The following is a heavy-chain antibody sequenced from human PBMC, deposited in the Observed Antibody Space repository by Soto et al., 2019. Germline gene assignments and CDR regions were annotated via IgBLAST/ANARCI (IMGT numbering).Heavy chain of an antibody. CDR2: IYYSGST. J-gene: IGHJ5*02. D-gene: IGHD6-13*01. CDR1: GGSIGSSSYY. CDR3: ARRGSSSWKNWFDP. V-gene: IGHV4-39*01. Sequence: KPSETLSLTCTVSGGSIGSSSYYWGWIRQPPGKGLEWIGSIYYSGSTYYNPSLKSRVTISVDTSKNQFSLKLSSVTAADTAVYYCARRGSSSWKNWFDPWGQGTLVTASS.